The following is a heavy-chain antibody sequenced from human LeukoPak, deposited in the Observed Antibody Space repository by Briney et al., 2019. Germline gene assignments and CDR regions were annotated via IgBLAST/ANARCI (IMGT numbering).Heavy chain of an antibody. J-gene: IGHJ4*02. V-gene: IGHV3-74*01. D-gene: IGHD1-26*01. CDR2: INSDGSST. Sequence: GGSLRLSCAASGFTFSSYWMHWGRQAPGKGLVWVSRINSDGSSTSYADSVKGRFTISRDNAKNTLYLQMNSLRAEDTAVYYCARDRNSGSYYSDYWGQGTLVTVSS. CDR3: ARDRNSGSYYSDY. CDR1: GFTFSSYW.